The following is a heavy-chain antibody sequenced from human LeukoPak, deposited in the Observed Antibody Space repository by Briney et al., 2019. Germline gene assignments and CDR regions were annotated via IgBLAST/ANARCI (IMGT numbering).Heavy chain of an antibody. D-gene: IGHD3-10*01. V-gene: IGHV4-61*05. CDR3: ARQSFGVDP. CDR1: GGSISSSSYY. J-gene: IGHJ5*02. Sequence: PSETLSLTCTVSGGSISSSSYYWSWIRQPPGKGLEWIGYIYYSGSTNYNPSLKSRVTISVDTSKNQFSLKLSSVTAADTAVYYCARQSFGVDPWGQGTLVTVSS. CDR2: IYYSGST.